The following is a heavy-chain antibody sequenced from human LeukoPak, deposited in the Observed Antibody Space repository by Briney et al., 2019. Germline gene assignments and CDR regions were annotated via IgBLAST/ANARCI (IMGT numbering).Heavy chain of an antibody. CDR1: GFTFSSYA. CDR3: ASDDSIGYHHSDN. J-gene: IGHJ4*02. D-gene: IGHD3-22*01. Sequence: PGGSLRLSCAASGFTFSSYAMHWVRQAPGRGLEWVAVISYDGSNKYYADSVKGRFTISRDNSKNTLYLQMSSLRADDTAVYYCASDDSIGYHHSDNWGQGTLVTVSS. V-gene: IGHV3-30-3*01. CDR2: ISYDGSNK.